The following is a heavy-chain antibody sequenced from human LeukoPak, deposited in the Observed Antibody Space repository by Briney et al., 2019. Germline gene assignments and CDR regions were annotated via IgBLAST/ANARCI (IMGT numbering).Heavy chain of an antibody. CDR2: IIPIFGTA. CDR1: GGTFSSNA. Sequence: SVKVSCKASGGTFSSNAISWVRQAPGQGLEWMGGIIPIFGTANYAQKFQGRVTITADESTSTAYMELSSLRSEDTAVYYCARRGLYYYDSSGYSSFDYWGQGTLVTVSS. V-gene: IGHV1-69*01. J-gene: IGHJ4*02. D-gene: IGHD3-22*01. CDR3: ARRGLYYYDSSGYSSFDY.